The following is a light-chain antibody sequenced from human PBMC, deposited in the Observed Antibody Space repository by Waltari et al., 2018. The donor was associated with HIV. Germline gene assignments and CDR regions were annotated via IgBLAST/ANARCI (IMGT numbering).Light chain of an antibody. CDR1: PRNFGCSY. CDR3: AAWDDSLSGYV. CDR2: SSN. Sequence: SVPTPPPSASGRSGQRFTISCSGRPRNFGCSYEYWYQQVPGTAPKLLIYSSNHRPSGVPDRFSGSKSGTSASLAISGLRSEDEADYYCAAWDDSLSGYVFGTGTKVTVL. V-gene: IGLV1-47*01. J-gene: IGLJ1*01.